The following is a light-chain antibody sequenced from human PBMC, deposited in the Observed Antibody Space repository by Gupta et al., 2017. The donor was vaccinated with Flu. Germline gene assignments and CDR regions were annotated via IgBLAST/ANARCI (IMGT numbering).Light chain of an antibody. CDR3: QKYNGAPHP. CDR1: QGISNH. V-gene: IGKV1-27*01. Sequence: DIQLTQSPSSLSASVGDRVTITCRASQGISNHLAWYQQKPGKVSNLLIYASSTLQSGVPSRFSGSGSGTDFTLTISSLQPEDVATYYCQKYNGAPHPFGQGTRLEI. CDR2: ASS. J-gene: IGKJ5*01.